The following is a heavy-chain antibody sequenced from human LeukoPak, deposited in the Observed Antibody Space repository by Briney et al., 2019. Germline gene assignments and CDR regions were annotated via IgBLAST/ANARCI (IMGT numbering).Heavy chain of an antibody. V-gene: IGHV4-59*01. CDR3: ARLSALNYFDY. D-gene: IGHD6-6*01. J-gene: IGHJ4*02. Sequence: SETLSLTCTVSGGSISGYYWTWIRQPPGKGLEWIGYIYYSGSTNYNPSLKSRVTISVDTSENQVSLKLSSVTAADTAVYYCARLSALNYFDYWGQGTLVTVSS. CDR1: GGSISGYY. CDR2: IYYSGST.